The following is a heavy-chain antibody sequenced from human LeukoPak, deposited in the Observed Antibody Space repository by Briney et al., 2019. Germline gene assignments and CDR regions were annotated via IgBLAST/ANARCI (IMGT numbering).Heavy chain of an antibody. CDR1: GYSFTSNY. D-gene: IGHD3-9*01. Sequence: ASVKVSCKASGYSFTSNYIHWVRQAPGQGLEWMGIINPSGGSTSYAQKFQGRVTMTRDTSTSTVYMELNSLRSEDTAVYYCARVDFDSDAFDIWGQGTMVTVSS. CDR2: INPSGGST. J-gene: IGHJ3*02. V-gene: IGHV1-46*01. CDR3: ARVDFDSDAFDI.